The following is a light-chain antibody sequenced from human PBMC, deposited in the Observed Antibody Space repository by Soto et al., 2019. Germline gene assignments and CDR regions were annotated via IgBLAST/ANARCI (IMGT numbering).Light chain of an antibody. CDR1: QSVSGW. Sequence: DIETTQSPATLSASVGDTVTVTCRASQSVSGWLAWYQQKPGTATKLLIYHASTLESGVPSRFSGSGSGTEFTLTISSMQPDDFATYYCLQYNSYSFGQGTKVDIK. CDR3: LQYNSYS. CDR2: HAS. V-gene: IGKV1-5*01. J-gene: IGKJ1*01.